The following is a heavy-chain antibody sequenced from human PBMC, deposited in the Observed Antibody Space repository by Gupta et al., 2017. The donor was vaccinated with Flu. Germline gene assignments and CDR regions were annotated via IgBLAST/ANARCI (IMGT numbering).Heavy chain of an antibody. CDR3: AREQNCSSTSCYANYYYYGMDV. V-gene: IGHV1-69*06. Sequence: QVQLVQSGAEVKKPGSSVKVSCKASGGTFSSYAISWVRQAPGQGLEWMGGIIPIFGTANYAQKLQGRVTITADKSTSTAYMELSSLRSEDTAVYYCAREQNCSSTSCYANYYYYGMDVWGQGTTVTVSS. CDR1: GGTFSSYA. D-gene: IGHD2-2*01. J-gene: IGHJ6*02. CDR2: IIPIFGTA.